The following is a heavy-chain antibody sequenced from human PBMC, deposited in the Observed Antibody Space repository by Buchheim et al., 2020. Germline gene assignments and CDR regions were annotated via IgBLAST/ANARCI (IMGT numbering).Heavy chain of an antibody. CDR1: GESFSGYY. CDR3: ARGGGRYCTNGVCHLDY. Sequence: QVQLQQWDAGLLKPSETLSLTCAVYGESFSGYYWSWIRQPPGKGLEWIGEINHSGSTNYNPSLKSRVTISVDTSKNQFSLKLSSVIVADTAVYYCARGGGRYCTNGVCHLDYWGQGNL. V-gene: IGHV4-34*01. D-gene: IGHD2-8*01. J-gene: IGHJ4*02. CDR2: INHSGST.